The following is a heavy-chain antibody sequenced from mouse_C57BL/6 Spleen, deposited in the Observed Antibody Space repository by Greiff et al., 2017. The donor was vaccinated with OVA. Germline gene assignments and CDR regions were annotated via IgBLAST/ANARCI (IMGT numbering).Heavy chain of an antibody. CDR3: AGYDYGYCWGFAY. V-gene: IGHV1-54*01. D-gene: IGHD2-2*01. Sequence: VQLQQSGAELVRPGTSVKVSCKASGYAFTNYFIEWVKQRPGQGLEWIGVINPGSGGTNYNEKFKGKATLTADKSSSTAYMQLSSLTSEDSAVYVCAGYDYGYCWGFAYWGQGTLVTVSA. CDR2: INPGSGGT. J-gene: IGHJ3*01. CDR1: GYAFTNYF.